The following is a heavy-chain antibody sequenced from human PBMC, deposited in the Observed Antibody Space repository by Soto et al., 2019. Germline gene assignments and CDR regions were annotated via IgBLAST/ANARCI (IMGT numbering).Heavy chain of an antibody. CDR2: IYYSGST. J-gene: IGHJ3*02. Sequence: QLQLQESGPGLVKPSETLSLTCTVSGGSISSSSYYWGWIRQPPGKGLEWIGSIYYSGSTYYNPSLKSRVTISVDTSKNQFSLKLSSVTAADTAVYYCAGGIAAAGPTEDAFDIWGQGTMVTVSS. CDR3: AGGIAAAGPTEDAFDI. D-gene: IGHD6-13*01. V-gene: IGHV4-39*01. CDR1: GGSISSSSYY.